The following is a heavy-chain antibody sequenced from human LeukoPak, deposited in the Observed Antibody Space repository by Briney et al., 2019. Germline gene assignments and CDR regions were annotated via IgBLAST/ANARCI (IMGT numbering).Heavy chain of an antibody. CDR3: AEAGPDAFDI. V-gene: IGHV1-69*13. CDR2: IIPIFGTA. J-gene: IGHJ3*02. Sequence: WASVKVSCKASGGTFSSYAISWVRQAPGQGLEWMGGIIPIFGTASYAQKFQGRVTITADESTSTAYMEQSSLRSEDTAVYYCAEAGPDAFDIWGQGTMVTVSS. CDR1: GGTFSSYA. D-gene: IGHD6-13*01.